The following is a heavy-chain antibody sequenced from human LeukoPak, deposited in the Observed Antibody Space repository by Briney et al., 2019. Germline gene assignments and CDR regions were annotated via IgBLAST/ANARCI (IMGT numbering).Heavy chain of an antibody. D-gene: IGHD3-3*01. CDR1: GFTFSSYA. Sequence: GGSLRLSCAASGFTFSSYAMSWVRQAPGKRLEWVSAISVSGGTTYYADSAKGRSTVSRDNSKNALYLQVNSLRPEDTAVYYCAKGFYDFWSGYPNDYWGQGTVVSVSS. CDR3: AKGFYDFWSGYPNDY. CDR2: ISVSGGTT. V-gene: IGHV3-23*01. J-gene: IGHJ4*02.